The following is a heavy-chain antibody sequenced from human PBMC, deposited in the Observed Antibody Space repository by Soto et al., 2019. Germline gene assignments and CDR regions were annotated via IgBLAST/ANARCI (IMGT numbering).Heavy chain of an antibody. Sequence: GASVKVSCKASGYTFTSYGISGVRQAPGQGLEWMGWISAYNGDTNYAQKLQGRVTMTTDTSTSTAYMELRSLRCDDTAVYYCARDWVAARPKWFDPWGQGTLVTVSS. J-gene: IGHJ5*02. CDR2: ISAYNGDT. V-gene: IGHV1-18*01. CDR3: ARDWVAARPKWFDP. CDR1: GYTFTSYG. D-gene: IGHD6-6*01.